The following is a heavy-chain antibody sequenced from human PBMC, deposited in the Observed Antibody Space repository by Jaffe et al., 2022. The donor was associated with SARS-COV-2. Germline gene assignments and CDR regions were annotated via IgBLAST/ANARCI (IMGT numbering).Heavy chain of an antibody. D-gene: IGHD5-18*01. CDR3: ARYSYGFNDI. V-gene: IGHV3-48*03. CDR1: GFTFSTYE. Sequence: EVQLVESGGGLVQPGGSLRLSCAASGFTFSTYEMNWVRQAPGKGLEWVAYISSSAAIIYYADSVKGRFTISRDNAKNSLYLQMNSLRAEDTAVYYCARYSYGFNDIWGQGTVVTVSS. J-gene: IGHJ3*02. CDR2: ISSSAAII.